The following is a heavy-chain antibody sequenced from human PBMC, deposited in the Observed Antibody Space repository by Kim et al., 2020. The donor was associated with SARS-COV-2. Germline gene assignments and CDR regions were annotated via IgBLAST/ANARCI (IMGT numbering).Heavy chain of an antibody. D-gene: IGHD1-7*01. CDR3: ARNTLTGTTDYYGMDV. Sequence: KFQGRVTITADESTSTAYMELSSLRSEDTAVYYCARNTLTGTTDYYGMDVWGQGTTVTVSS. J-gene: IGHJ6*02. V-gene: IGHV1-69*01.